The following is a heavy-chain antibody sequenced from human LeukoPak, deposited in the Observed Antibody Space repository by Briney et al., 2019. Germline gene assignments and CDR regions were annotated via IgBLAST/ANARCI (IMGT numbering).Heavy chain of an antibody. Sequence: LSGGSLRLSCAASGFTFSSYAMHWVRQAPGKGLEWVAVLAYDGTNEYYADSVKGRFTISRDNSKNTLYLQMNSLRAEDTAVYYCARGLDWGYWGQGTLVTVSS. CDR2: LAYDGTNE. D-gene: IGHD3-16*01. CDR1: GFTFSSYA. V-gene: IGHV3-30*04. J-gene: IGHJ4*02. CDR3: ARGLDWGY.